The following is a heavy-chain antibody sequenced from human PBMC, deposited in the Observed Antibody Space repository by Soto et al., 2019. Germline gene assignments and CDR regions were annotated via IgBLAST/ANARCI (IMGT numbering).Heavy chain of an antibody. J-gene: IGHJ3*01. CDR3: ARGRGYSGDDLQEDGFDV. CDR2: MNPSGDRT. D-gene: IGHD5-12*01. CDR1: GYTFSSFY. Sequence: QVQLMQSGTEVKEPGASVNLSCKASGYTFSSFYIHWVRQAPGQGLEWVGIMNPSGDRTNYAQNFQGRVTMTRDTATSTVYMELSSRRSADTAVYYCARGRGYSGDDLQEDGFDVWGQGTMVTVS. V-gene: IGHV1-46*01.